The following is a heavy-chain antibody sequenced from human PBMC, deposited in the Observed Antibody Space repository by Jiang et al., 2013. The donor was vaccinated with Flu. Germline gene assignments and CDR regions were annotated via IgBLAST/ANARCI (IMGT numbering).Heavy chain of an antibody. D-gene: IGHD1-26*01. CDR1: GYDFYQLL. Sequence: LKISCKGSGYDFYQLLDRLGAPDARKGLEWMGIIYPGDSETRYSPSFEGQVTISVDKSVSTAYLQWSSLKASDTAMYYCARFGGGFRVAEYFEHWGQGSLVTVSP. J-gene: IGHJ1*01. V-gene: IGHV5-51*01. CDR2: IYPGDSET. CDR3: ARFGGGFRVAEYFEH.